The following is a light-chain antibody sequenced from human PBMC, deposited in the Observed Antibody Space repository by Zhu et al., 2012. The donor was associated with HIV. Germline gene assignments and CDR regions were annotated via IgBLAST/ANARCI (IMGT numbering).Light chain of an antibody. CDR2: GTS. CDR1: QTVRGN. J-gene: IGKJ2*01. V-gene: IGKV3-15*01. CDR3: QQYNEWPPQP. Sequence: IAMTRSPATLSVSPGERATLSCRASQTVRGNLAWYHQKPGQPPRLLIYGTSSRATGVPARFSGSGSETEFTLTISSTQSEDFGIYFCQQYNEWPPQPFGQGTKLEIK.